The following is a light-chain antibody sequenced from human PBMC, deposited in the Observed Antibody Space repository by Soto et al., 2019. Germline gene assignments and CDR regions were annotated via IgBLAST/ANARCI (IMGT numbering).Light chain of an antibody. CDR1: SSDVGGYNY. Sequence: QSVLSQPASVSGSPGQSITISCTGTSSDVGGYNYVSWYQQHPGKAPKLMIYDVSNRPSGVSDRFSGSKSGNTASLIVSGLQPEDEADYYCCSYTRSNSPYVFGTGTKVTVL. J-gene: IGLJ1*01. CDR3: CSYTRSNSPYV. V-gene: IGLV2-14*03. CDR2: DVS.